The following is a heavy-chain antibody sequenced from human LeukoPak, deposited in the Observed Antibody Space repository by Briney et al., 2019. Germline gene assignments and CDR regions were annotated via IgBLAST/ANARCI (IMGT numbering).Heavy chain of an antibody. CDR2: IYYSGST. Sequence: SETLSLTCTVSDGSISSSSCYWGWIRQPPGKGLEWIGSIYYSGSTSYNPSLKSRVTISVDTSKNQFSLKLRSVTAADTAVYYCARPIQEYYYYYGMDVWGQGTTVTVSS. D-gene: IGHD5-18*01. V-gene: IGHV4-39*01. CDR1: DGSISSSSCY. CDR3: ARPIQEYYYYYGMDV. J-gene: IGHJ6*02.